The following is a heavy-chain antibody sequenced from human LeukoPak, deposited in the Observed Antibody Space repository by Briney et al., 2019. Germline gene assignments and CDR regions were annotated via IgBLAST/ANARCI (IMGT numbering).Heavy chain of an antibody. CDR1: GYTFTIYG. CDR3: ARGVDCGGDCIDY. J-gene: IGHJ4*02. Sequence: ASVKVSCKASGYTFTIYGISWVRQAPGQGLEWMGWINPNSGGTNYAQKFQGRVTMTRDTSISTAYMELSRLRSDDTAVYYCARGVDCGGDCIDYWGQGTLVTVSS. D-gene: IGHD2-21*02. V-gene: IGHV1-2*02. CDR2: INPNSGGT.